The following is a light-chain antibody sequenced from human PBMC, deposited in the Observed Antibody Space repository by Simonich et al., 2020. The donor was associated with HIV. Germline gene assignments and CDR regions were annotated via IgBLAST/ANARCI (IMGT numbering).Light chain of an antibody. Sequence: DIQMTQSPSSLSASVGDRVTIPCRASQSISSYLNWYQQKPGKAPKLLIYAASSLQSGVPSSFSGSGSGTDFTLTISSLQPEDFATYYCQQSDSPPRTFGQGTKVEIK. CDR1: QSISSY. CDR2: AAS. CDR3: QQSDSPPRT. V-gene: IGKV1-39*01. J-gene: IGKJ1*01.